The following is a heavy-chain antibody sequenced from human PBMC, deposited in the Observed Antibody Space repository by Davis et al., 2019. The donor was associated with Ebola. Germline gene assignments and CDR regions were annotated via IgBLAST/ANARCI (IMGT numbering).Heavy chain of an antibody. CDR3: ARDWGGAGVTSHFDS. Sequence: GESLKISCAASGFTFSSSWMSWVRQAPGKGLEWVANIKQDGSEKYYVDSVKGRFTVSRDNAKNSLYLQMNSLRAEDTAVYYCARDWGGAGVTSHFDSWGQGILVTVSP. V-gene: IGHV3-7*03. CDR2: IKQDGSEK. J-gene: IGHJ4*02. CDR1: GFTFSSSW. D-gene: IGHD2-21*01.